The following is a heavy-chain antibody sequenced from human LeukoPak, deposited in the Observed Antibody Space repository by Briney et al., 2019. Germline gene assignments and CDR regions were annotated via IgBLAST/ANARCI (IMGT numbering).Heavy chain of an antibody. J-gene: IGHJ4*02. D-gene: IGHD2-2*01. CDR1: GESFSGYY. CDR2: INHSGST. V-gene: IGHV4-34*01. Sequence: SETLSLTCAVYGESFSGYYWSWIRQPPGKGLEWIGEINHSGSTNYNPSLKSRVTISVDTSKNQFSLMLSSVTAADTAVYYCARGPAPTGNSCYVYYWGQGTLVTVSS. CDR3: ARGPAPTGNSCYVYY.